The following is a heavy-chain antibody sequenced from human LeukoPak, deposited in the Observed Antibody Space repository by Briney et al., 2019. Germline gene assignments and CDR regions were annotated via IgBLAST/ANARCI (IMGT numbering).Heavy chain of an antibody. CDR1: GGSISSYY. CDR3: AREGGSYYLDAFDI. D-gene: IGHD1-26*01. Sequence: SETLSLTCTVSGGSISSYYWSWIRQPPVKGLEWIGYIYYSGSTNYNPSLKSRVTISVDTSKNQFSLKLSSVTAADTAVYYCAREGGSYYLDAFDIWGQGTMVTVSS. CDR2: IYYSGST. J-gene: IGHJ3*02. V-gene: IGHV4-59*01.